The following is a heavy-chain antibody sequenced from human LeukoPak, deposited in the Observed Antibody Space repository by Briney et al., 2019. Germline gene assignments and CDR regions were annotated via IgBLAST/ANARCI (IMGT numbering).Heavy chain of an antibody. Sequence: SETLSLTCTVSGGSISSYYWSWIRQTPGKGLEWIGYIYYSGSTNYNPSLKSRVTISVDTSKNQFSLKLSSVTAADTAVYYCARASNEREGGDYWGQGTLVTVSS. J-gene: IGHJ4*02. D-gene: IGHD4-11*01. CDR3: ARASNEREGGDY. CDR2: IYYSGST. CDR1: GGSISSYY. V-gene: IGHV4-59*01.